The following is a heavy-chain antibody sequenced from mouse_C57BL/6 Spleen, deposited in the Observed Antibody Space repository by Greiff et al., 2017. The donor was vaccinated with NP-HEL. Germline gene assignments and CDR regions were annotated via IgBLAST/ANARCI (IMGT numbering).Heavy chain of an antibody. V-gene: IGHV3-6*01. Sequence: EVKLMESGPGLVKPSQSLSLTCSVTGYSITSGYYWNWIRQFPGNKLEWIGYISYDGSNNYNPSLKNRISITRDTSKNQFFLKLNSVTTEDTATYYCAGHDDYDGAWFAYWGQGTLVTVSA. CDR1: GYSITSGYY. J-gene: IGHJ3*01. CDR3: AGHDDYDGAWFAY. CDR2: ISYDGSN. D-gene: IGHD2-4*01.